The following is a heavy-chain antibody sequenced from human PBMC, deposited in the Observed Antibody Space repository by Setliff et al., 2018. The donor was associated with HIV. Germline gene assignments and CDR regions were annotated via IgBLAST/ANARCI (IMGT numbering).Heavy chain of an antibody. CDR1: GGSVSSGSYF. CDR2: IFTSGST. D-gene: IGHD3-3*01. V-gene: IGHV4-61*10. Sequence: PSETLSLTCTVSGGSVSSGSYFWSWIRQPAGKGLEWIGHIFTSGSTNYSPSLKSRVTISLDTSKNQVSLNLNSVTAADTAVYYCAGGTLHYDFWSGSLDYHYMDVWGKGTTVTVSS. J-gene: IGHJ6*03. CDR3: AGGTLHYDFWSGSLDYHYMDV.